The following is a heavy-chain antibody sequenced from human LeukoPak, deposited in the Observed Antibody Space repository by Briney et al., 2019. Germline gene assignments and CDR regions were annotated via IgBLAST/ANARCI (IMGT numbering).Heavy chain of an antibody. V-gene: IGHV1-69*04. D-gene: IGHD2-2*01. J-gene: IGHJ5*02. CDR3: ARDIIHCTSTSCPPDWFDP. Sequence: ASVKVSXKASGGTFSSYTISWVRQAPGQGLEWMGRIIPILGIANYAQKFQGRVTITADKSTSTAYMELSSLRSEDTAVYYCARDIIHCTSTSCPPDWFDPWGQGTLVTVSS. CDR1: GGTFSSYT. CDR2: IIPILGIA.